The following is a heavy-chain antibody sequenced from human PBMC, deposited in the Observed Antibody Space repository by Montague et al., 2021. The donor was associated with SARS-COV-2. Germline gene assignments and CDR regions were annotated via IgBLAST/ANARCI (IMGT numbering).Heavy chain of an antibody. D-gene: IGHD1-26*01. Sequence: SETLSLTCTVSGDSVSHDFWTWIRQPPGKGLEWIGYVYYSRSSSYNPSLRDRVSIAVDTSKNRFSLRLSTVTAADTAIYYCVRDPAPSGSGTFYDYWGQGTLVAVSS. V-gene: IGHV4-59*02. J-gene: IGHJ4*02. CDR1: GDSVSHDF. CDR2: VYYSRSS. CDR3: VRDPAPSGSGTFYDY.